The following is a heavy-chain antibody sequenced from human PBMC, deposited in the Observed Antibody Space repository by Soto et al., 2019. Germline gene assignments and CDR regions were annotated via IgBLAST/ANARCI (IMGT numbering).Heavy chain of an antibody. V-gene: IGHV4-34*01. Sequence: PSETLSLTCAVYGGSFSGFYWSWIRQPPGKGLEWIGEINHSGSTNYNPSLKSRVTISVDTSKNQFSLKLSSLTAADTAVYYCARIYYDSSGYYSYFDYWGQGTLVTVSS. CDR1: GGSFSGFY. CDR2: INHSGST. CDR3: ARIYYDSSGYYSYFDY. D-gene: IGHD3-22*01. J-gene: IGHJ4*02.